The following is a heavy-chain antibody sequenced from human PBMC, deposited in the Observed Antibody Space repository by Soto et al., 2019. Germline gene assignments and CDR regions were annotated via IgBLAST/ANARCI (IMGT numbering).Heavy chain of an antibody. CDR1: GFSLSNARMS. CDR2: IFSNDEK. CDR3: ARITDGYSFPSFYFDY. J-gene: IGHJ4*02. D-gene: IGHD5-18*01. Sequence: SGPTLVNPTETLTLTCTVSGFSLSNARMSVSWIRQPPGKALEWLAHIFSNDEKYYSTSLKSRLTISKDTSKSQVVLTMTNMDPVDTATYYCARITDGYSFPSFYFDYWGQGTLVTVSS. V-gene: IGHV2-26*01.